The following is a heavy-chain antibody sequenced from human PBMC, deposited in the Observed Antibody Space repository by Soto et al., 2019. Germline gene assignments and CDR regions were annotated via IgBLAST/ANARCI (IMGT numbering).Heavy chain of an antibody. J-gene: IGHJ4*02. V-gene: IGHV4-30-2*01. CDR2: IYPSGMP. D-gene: IGHD5-18*01. CDR1: GGSISNAAYS. Sequence: QLQLQESGSGLVKPSHTLSLTCTVSGGSISNAAYSWSWIRQPPGKGLEWIGYIYPSGMPFYNPSLRSRVTISIDRSNDQFSLNLKSVTAADTAVYYCARERGGYGLFDSWGQGTLVPGSS. CDR3: ARERGGYGLFDS.